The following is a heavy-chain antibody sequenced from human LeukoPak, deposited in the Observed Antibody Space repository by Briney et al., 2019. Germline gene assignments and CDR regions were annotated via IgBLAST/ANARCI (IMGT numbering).Heavy chain of an antibody. Sequence: SETLSLTCTVSGDSITSYFWSWIRQPPGKGLEWVGYIFYSGITNYNPSLKSRVTISVDTSKNQFSLKLTSVTAADTAVYYCARHEHLHYYGLWFDPWGQGTLVTVSS. CDR3: ARHEHLHYYGLWFDP. CDR2: IFYSGIT. J-gene: IGHJ5*02. V-gene: IGHV4-59*08. CDR1: GDSITSYF. D-gene: IGHD3-10*01.